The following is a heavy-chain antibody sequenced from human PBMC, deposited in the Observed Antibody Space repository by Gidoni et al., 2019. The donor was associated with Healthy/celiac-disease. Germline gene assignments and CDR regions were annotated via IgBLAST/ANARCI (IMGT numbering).Heavy chain of an antibody. CDR2: INHSGST. J-gene: IGHJ6*02. CDR3: ARRGGYCSSTSCYTVGGLYYYGMDV. D-gene: IGHD2-2*02. V-gene: IGHV4-34*01. Sequence: QVQLQQWGAGLLKPSETLSLTCAVYGGSFSGYYWSWIRHPPGKGLEWIGEINHSGSTNYHPPLKSRVTISVDTSKNQFSLKLSSVTAADTAVYYCARRGGYCSSTSCYTVGGLYYYGMDVWGQGTTVTVSS. CDR1: GGSFSGYY.